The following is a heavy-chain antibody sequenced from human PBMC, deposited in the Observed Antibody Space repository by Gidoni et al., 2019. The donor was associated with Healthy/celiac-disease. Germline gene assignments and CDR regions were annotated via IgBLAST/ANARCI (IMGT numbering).Heavy chain of an antibody. CDR3: ARRGAAAGIGGMLGPNYFDY. CDR1: GGSFSGYY. Sequence: QVQLQQWGAGLLKPSETLSLTCAVYGGSFSGYYWSWIRQPPGKGLEWIGEINHSGSTNYNPSLKSRVTISVDTSKNQFSLKLSSVTAADTAVYYCARRGAAAGIGGMLGPNYFDYWGQGTLVTVSS. V-gene: IGHV4-34*01. CDR2: INHSGST. J-gene: IGHJ4*02. D-gene: IGHD6-13*01.